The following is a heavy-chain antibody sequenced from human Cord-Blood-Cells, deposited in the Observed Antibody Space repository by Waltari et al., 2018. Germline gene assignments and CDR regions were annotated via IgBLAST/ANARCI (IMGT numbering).Heavy chain of an antibody. Sequence: EVQLLASGGGLVQPGGSLSLSCAASGFTFRSYAMSWVRPAPGKGLEWVAAISGSGGSTYDADSVKGRFTISRDNSKNTLYLQMSSLRAEDTAVYYCAKYCGGDCYAFDIWSQGTMVTVSS. D-gene: IGHD2-21*01. J-gene: IGHJ3*02. CDR2: ISGSGGST. CDR3: AKYCGGDCYAFDI. CDR1: GFTFRSYA. V-gene: IGHV3-23*01.